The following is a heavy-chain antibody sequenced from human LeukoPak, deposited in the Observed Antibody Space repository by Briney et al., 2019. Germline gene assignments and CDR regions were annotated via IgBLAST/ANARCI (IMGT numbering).Heavy chain of an antibody. CDR2: IGVSGEST. CDR1: GFTFSVAA. CDR3: AKDIQLST. D-gene: IGHD5-24*01. J-gene: IGHJ3*01. V-gene: IGHV3-23*01. Sequence: PGGCLRLSCAASGFTFSVAAMTWVRQAPGKGLEWVSLIGVSGESTYYADSVKGRFTISRDNSKNTLSLQMSSLRVEDTAMYFCAKDIQLSTWGLGTMVTVSS.